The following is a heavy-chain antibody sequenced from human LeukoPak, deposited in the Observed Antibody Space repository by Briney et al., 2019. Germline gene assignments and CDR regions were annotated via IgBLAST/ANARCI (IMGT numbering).Heavy chain of an antibody. D-gene: IGHD3-3*01. J-gene: IGHJ3*02. CDR1: GYTFTSYY. V-gene: IGHV1-46*01. CDR3: ARDPALYYDFWSGVGGAFDI. Sequence: ASVKVSCKASGYTFTSYYMHWVRQAPGQGLEWMGIINPSGGSTSYAQKFQGRVTMTRDTSTSTVYMELSSLRSEDTAGYYCARDPALYYDFWSGVGGAFDIWGQGTMVTVSS. CDR2: INPSGGST.